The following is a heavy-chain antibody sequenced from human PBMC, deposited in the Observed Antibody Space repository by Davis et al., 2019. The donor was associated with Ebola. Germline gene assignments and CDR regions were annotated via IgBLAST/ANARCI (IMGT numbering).Heavy chain of an antibody. CDR1: GYSFTSYW. V-gene: IGHV5-51*01. D-gene: IGHD5-24*01. Sequence: KVSCKGSGYSFTSYWIGWVRQMPGKGLEWMGIIYPGDSDTRYSPSFQGQVTISADKSISTAYLQWSSLKASDTAMYYCARQTRKGWLQLDYWGQGTLVTVSS. J-gene: IGHJ4*02. CDR3: ARQTRKGWLQLDY. CDR2: IYPGDSDT.